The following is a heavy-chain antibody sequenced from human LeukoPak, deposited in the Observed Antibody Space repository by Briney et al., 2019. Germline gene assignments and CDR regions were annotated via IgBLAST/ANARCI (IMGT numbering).Heavy chain of an antibody. Sequence: SETLSLTCTVSGGSISSGDYYWSWIRQPPGKGLEWIGYIYYSGSTYYNPSLKSRVTISVDTSKNQFSLKLSSVTAADTAVYYCARDTPGYSYGYGDAFDIWGQGTMVTVSS. CDR1: GGSISSGDYY. D-gene: IGHD5-18*01. CDR3: ARDTPGYSYGYGDAFDI. J-gene: IGHJ3*02. V-gene: IGHV4-30-4*02. CDR2: IYYSGST.